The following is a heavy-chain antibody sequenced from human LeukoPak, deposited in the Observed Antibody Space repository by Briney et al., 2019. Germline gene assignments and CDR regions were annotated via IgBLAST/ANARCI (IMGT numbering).Heavy chain of an antibody. CDR3: ARLRFGELYGGPGAFDI. Sequence: ASVKVSCKASGYTFTSYDINWVRQATGQGLEWMGWMNPNSGNTGYAQKFQGRVTMTRNTSISTAYMELSSLRSEDTAVYYCARLRFGELYGGPGAFDIWGQGTMVTVSS. V-gene: IGHV1-8*01. CDR1: GYTFTSYD. D-gene: IGHD3-10*01. CDR2: MNPNSGNT. J-gene: IGHJ3*02.